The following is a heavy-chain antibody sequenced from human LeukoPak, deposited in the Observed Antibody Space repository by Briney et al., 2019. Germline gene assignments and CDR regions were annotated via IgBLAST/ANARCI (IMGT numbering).Heavy chain of an antibody. CDR3: ARDGYFGGDCYSEYFDY. CDR1: GFTFSSYG. V-gene: IGHV3-33*01. CDR2: IWYDGSNK. J-gene: IGHJ4*02. Sequence: GRSLRLSCAASGFTFSSYGMHWVRQAPGKGLEWVAVIWYDGSNKYYADSVKGRFTISRDNSKNTLYLQMNSLRAEDTAVYYCARDGYFGGDCYSEYFDYWGQGTLVTVSS. D-gene: IGHD2-21*02.